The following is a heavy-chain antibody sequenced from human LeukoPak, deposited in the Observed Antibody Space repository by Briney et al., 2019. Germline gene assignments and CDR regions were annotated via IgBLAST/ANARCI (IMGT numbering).Heavy chain of an antibody. CDR3: ARDHVYGGADY. CDR2: TSGDGITT. Sequence: GGSLRLSCAASGFTFHNYAIHWVRQAPGKGLEWVSLTSGDGITTYFADSVRGRFTISRDNSKSSLFLQMNSLRTEDTALYYCARDHVYGGADYWGQGTLVTVSS. V-gene: IGHV3-43*02. D-gene: IGHD5/OR15-5a*01. CDR1: GFTFHNYA. J-gene: IGHJ4*02.